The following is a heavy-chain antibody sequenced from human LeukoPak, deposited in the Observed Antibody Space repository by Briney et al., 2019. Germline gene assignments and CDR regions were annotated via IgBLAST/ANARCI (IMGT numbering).Heavy chain of an antibody. Sequence: PGGSLRLSCAASGFTFSSYDMHWVRQATGKGLEWVSAIGTAGDTYYPGSVKGRFTISRENAKNSLYLQMNSLRAGDTAAYYCARATQTDYDILTGYYSAAFDLWGQGTMVTVSS. D-gene: IGHD3-9*01. V-gene: IGHV3-13*01. CDR3: ARATQTDYDILTGYYSAAFDL. J-gene: IGHJ3*01. CDR1: GFTFSSYD. CDR2: IGTAGDT.